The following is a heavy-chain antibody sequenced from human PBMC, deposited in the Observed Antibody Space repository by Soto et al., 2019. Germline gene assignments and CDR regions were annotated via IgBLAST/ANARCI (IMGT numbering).Heavy chain of an antibody. CDR1: GGSISSYY. CDR2: IYYSGST. CDR3: AKGPLTGWYVRSDQGLDY. V-gene: IGHV4-59*01. D-gene: IGHD3-9*01. J-gene: IGHJ4*02. Sequence: PSETLSLTCTVSGGSISSYYWSWIRQPPGKGLEWLGYIYYSGSTNYNPSLKSRVTISVDTSKNQFSLKLSSVTAADTAAYYCAKGPLTGWYVRSDQGLDYWGQGTLVTVSS.